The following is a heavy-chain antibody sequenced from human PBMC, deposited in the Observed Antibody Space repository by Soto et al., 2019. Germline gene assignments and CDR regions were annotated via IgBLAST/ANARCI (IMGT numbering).Heavy chain of an antibody. Sequence: SETLSLTCTVSGGSINSGDYYWSWIRQPPGKGLEWIGYIYYSGSIFYNPSLKSRVTISVDTSKNQFSLKLTSVTAADTAVYYCARDDCRGNRCPYYYGMDVWGQGTTVTVSS. CDR1: GGSINSGDYY. CDR2: IYYSGSI. D-gene: IGHD2-15*01. V-gene: IGHV4-30-4*01. J-gene: IGHJ6*02. CDR3: ARDDCRGNRCPYYYGMDV.